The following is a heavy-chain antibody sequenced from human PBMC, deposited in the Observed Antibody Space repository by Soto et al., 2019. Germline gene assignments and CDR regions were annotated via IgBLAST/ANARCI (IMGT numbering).Heavy chain of an antibody. V-gene: IGHV1-69*13. Sequence: SVKVSCKASGGTFSSYAISWVRQAPGQGLEWMGGIIPIFGTANYAQRFQGRVTITADESTSTAYMELSSLRSEDTAVYYCARDGVVVAAFDIWGQGTMVTVSS. J-gene: IGHJ3*02. CDR1: GGTFSSYA. CDR2: IIPIFGTA. CDR3: ARDGVVVAAFDI. D-gene: IGHD2-15*01.